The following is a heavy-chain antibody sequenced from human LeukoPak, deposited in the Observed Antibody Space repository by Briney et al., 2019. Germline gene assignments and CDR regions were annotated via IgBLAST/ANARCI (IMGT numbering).Heavy chain of an antibody. CDR2: IYYSGST. J-gene: IGHJ6*02. V-gene: IGHV4-59*01. D-gene: IGHD4-17*01. CDR1: GGSISSYY. Sequence: SETLSLTCTVSGGSISSYYWSWIRQPPGKGLEWIGYIYYSGSTYYNPSLKSRVTISVDTSKNQFSLKLSSVTAADTAVYYCAGERCGSCDEYYYGMDVWGQGTTVTVSS. CDR3: AGERCGSCDEYYYGMDV.